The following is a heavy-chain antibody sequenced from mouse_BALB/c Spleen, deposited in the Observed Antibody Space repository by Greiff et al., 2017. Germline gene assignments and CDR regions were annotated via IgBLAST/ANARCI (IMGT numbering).Heavy chain of an antibody. CDR2: IRNKANGYTT. J-gene: IGHJ2*01. CDR3: ARDSPYYYGSSPYYFDY. V-gene: IGHV7-3*02. Sequence: DVKLVESGGGLVQPGGSLRLSCATSGFTFTDYYMSWVRQPPGKALEWLGFIRNKANGYTTEYSASVKGRFTISRDNSQSILYLQMNTLRAEDSATYYCARDSPYYYGSSPYYFDYWGQGTTLTVSS. D-gene: IGHD1-1*01. CDR1: GFTFTDYY.